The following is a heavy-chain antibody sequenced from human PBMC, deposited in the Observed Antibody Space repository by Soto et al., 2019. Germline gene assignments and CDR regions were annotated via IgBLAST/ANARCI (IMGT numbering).Heavy chain of an antibody. CDR2: TYYRSKWYN. V-gene: IGHV6-1*01. CDR3: AREPGDKWNDGHYHDGMDV. D-gene: IGHD1-1*01. CDR1: GDSVSSNSAA. J-gene: IGHJ6*02. Sequence: PSQTLSLTCAISGDSVSSNSAAWNWIRQSPSRGLEWLGRTYYRSKWYNDYAVSVKSRITINPDTSKNQFSLQLNSVTPEDTAVYYCAREPGDKWNDGHYHDGMDVWGQGTTVTVSS.